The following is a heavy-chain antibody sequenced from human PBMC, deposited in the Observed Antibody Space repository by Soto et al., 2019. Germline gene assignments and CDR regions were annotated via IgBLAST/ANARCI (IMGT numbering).Heavy chain of an antibody. CDR2: ISGSGGAT. Sequence: GSLRLSCAASGFTFDNYAMNWVRQAPGKGLEWVAHISGSGGATKYADSVKGRFTISRDNAKNSLYLQMDSLRDEDTAVYFCARAIAVGSTSLDYWGLGTRVTVSS. CDR1: GFTFDNYA. J-gene: IGHJ4*02. D-gene: IGHD6-19*01. V-gene: IGHV3-11*06. CDR3: ARAIAVGSTSLDY.